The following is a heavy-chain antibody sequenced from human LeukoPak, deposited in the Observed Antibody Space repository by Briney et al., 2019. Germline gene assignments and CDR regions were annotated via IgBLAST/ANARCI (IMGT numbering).Heavy chain of an antibody. CDR3: ARGIGYCSSTSCYTPLDYYYYMDV. J-gene: IGHJ6*03. V-gene: IGHV1-69*02. Sequence: GASVKVSCKASGGTFSSYTISWVRQAPGQGLEGMGRIIPILGIANYAQKFQGRVTITADKSTSTAYMELSSLRSEDTAVYYCARGIGYCSSTSCYTPLDYYYYMDVWGKGTTVTVSS. CDR1: GGTFSSYT. CDR2: IIPILGIA. D-gene: IGHD2-2*02.